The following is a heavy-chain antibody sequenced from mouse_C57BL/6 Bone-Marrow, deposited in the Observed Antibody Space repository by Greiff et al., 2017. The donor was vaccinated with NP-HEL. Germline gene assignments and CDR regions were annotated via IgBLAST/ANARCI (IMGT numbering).Heavy chain of an antibody. Sequence: QVQLKESGPGILQPSQTLSLTCSFSGFSLSTFGMGVGWIRQPSGKGLEWLAHIWWDDDKYYNPALKGRLTISKDTSKNQVFLKIANVDTADTGTYYCARIENYPWTFAYWGQGTLVTVSA. J-gene: IGHJ3*01. D-gene: IGHD1-1*02. CDR3: ARIENYPWTFAY. CDR1: GFSLSTFGMG. V-gene: IGHV8-8*01. CDR2: IWWDDDK.